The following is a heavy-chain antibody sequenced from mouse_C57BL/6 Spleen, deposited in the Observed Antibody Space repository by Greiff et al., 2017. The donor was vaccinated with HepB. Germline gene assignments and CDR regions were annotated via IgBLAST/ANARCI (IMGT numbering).Heavy chain of an antibody. V-gene: IGHV1-22*01. Sequence: EVQLQQSGPELVKPGASVKMSCKASGYTFTDYNMHWVKQSHGKSLEWIGYINPNNGGTSYNQKFKGKATLTVNKSSSTAYMELRSLTSEDSAVYYCARVLITTVVATGDYWYFDVWGTRTTVTVSS. CDR3: ARVLITTVVATGDYWYFDV. J-gene: IGHJ1*03. D-gene: IGHD1-1*01. CDR1: GYTFTDYN. CDR2: INPNNGGT.